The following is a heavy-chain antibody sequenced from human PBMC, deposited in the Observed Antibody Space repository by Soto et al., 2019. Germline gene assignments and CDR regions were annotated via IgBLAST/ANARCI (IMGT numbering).Heavy chain of an antibody. CDR1: GFTLSSYA. V-gene: IGHV3-23*01. Sequence: GGSLRLSCAASGFTLSSYAMSWVRQAPGKGLEWVSAISGSGGSTYYADSVKGRFTISRDNSKNTLYLQMNSLRAEDTAVYYCAKGVRITMIVVVTLNFDYWVQGTLVTVSS. CDR2: ISGSGGST. CDR3: AKGVRITMIVVVTLNFDY. D-gene: IGHD3-22*01. J-gene: IGHJ4*02.